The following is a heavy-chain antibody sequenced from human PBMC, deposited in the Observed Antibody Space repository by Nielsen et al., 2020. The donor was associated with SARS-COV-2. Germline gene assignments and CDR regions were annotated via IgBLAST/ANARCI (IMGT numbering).Heavy chain of an antibody. V-gene: IGHV4-31*03. CDR3: ARVSFTGDVAY. CDR2: IYYSGST. Sequence: LRLSCTVSGGSISSGGYYWSWIRQHPGKGLEWIGYIYYSGSTYYNPSLKSRVTISVDTSKNQFSLKLSSVTAADTAVYYCARVSFTGDVAYWGQGTLVTVSS. J-gene: IGHJ4*02. D-gene: IGHD7-27*01. CDR1: GGSISSGGYY.